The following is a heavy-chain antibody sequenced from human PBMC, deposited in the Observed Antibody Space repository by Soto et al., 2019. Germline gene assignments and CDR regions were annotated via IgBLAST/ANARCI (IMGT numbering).Heavy chain of an antibody. J-gene: IGHJ6*02. D-gene: IGHD6-6*01. CDR3: AKVLGIAARPSHRSYYGLDV. CDR2: ISYDGTNK. V-gene: IGHV3-30*18. Sequence: GSLRLSCAASGFPFSTFGMHWVRQAPGKGLEWVAVISYDGTNKYYSESVKGRFTIYRDNSKNTLYLQMNSLRAEDTAVYYCAKVLGIAARPSHRSYYGLDVWGQGTTGTVSS. CDR1: GFPFSTFG.